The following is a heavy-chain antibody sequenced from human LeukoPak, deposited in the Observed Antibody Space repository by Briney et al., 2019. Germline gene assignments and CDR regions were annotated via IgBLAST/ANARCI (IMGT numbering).Heavy chain of an antibody. CDR1: GGSFSNYY. Sequence: SETLSLTCAVYGGSFSNYYWSWIREPPGKGLEWIGDVNDSGSTNYNPSLKSRVTISVDTSKNQFSLKLTSVTAADTAVYHCARDSSYTTSWPFDYWGQGNLVTVSS. D-gene: IGHD6-13*01. V-gene: IGHV4-34*01. CDR2: VNDSGST. J-gene: IGHJ4*02. CDR3: ARDSSYTTSWPFDY.